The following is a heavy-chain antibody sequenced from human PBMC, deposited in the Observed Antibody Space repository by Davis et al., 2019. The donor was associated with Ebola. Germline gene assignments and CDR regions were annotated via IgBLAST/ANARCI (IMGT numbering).Heavy chain of an antibody. CDR1: GFTFSSYW. Sequence: GGSLRLSCAASGFTFSSYWMSWVRQAPGKGLEWVANIKQDGSEKYYVDSVKGRFTISRDNAKNSLYLQMNSLRAEDTAVYYCARVRSETIFGVVIYHYYYYYMDVWGKGTTVIVSS. CDR2: IKQDGSEK. D-gene: IGHD3-3*01. J-gene: IGHJ6*03. V-gene: IGHV3-7*03. CDR3: ARVRSETIFGVVIYHYYYYYMDV.